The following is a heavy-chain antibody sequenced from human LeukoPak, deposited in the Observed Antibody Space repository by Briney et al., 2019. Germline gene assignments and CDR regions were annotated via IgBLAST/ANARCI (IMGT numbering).Heavy chain of an antibody. D-gene: IGHD1-26*01. CDR1: GFTFSNYA. J-gene: IGHJ3*02. CDR2: INGRGDST. V-gene: IGHV3-23*01. CDR3: GKNRYSGSLSPFDI. Sequence: PGGSLRLSCTTSGFTFSNYAMSWVRQAPGKGLEWVSGINGRGDSTVYADAVKGRFTISRDNFKSTLYLQMNSLRAEDTAVYYCGKNRYSGSLSPFDIWGQGTMVTVSS.